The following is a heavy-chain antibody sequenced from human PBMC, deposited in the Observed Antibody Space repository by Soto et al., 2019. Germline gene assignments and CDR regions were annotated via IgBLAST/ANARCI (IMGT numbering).Heavy chain of an antibody. CDR2: IIPIFGTA. Sequence: QVQLVQSGAEVKKPGSSVKVSCKASGGTFSSYAISWVRQAPGQGLEWMGGIIPIFGTANYAQKFQGRVTITADESTSTAYMELSSLRSEDTAVYYCARDRNSDYGDYVARGFDPWGQGTLVTVSS. V-gene: IGHV1-69*01. J-gene: IGHJ5*02. CDR3: ARDRNSDYGDYVARGFDP. CDR1: GGTFSSYA. D-gene: IGHD4-17*01.